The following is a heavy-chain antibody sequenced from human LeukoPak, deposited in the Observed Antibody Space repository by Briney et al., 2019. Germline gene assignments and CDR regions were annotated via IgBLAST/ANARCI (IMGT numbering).Heavy chain of an antibody. CDR3: VAAGTFDY. D-gene: IGHD6-13*01. J-gene: IGHJ4*02. Sequence: GGSLRLSCAASGFTFSSYSMNWVRQAPGKGLEWVSSISSSSSYIYYADSVKGRFTISRDNTKNTLYLQMNTLRAEDTAVYYCVAAGTFDYWGQGALVTVSS. V-gene: IGHV3-21*06. CDR2: ISSSSSYI. CDR1: GFTFSSYS.